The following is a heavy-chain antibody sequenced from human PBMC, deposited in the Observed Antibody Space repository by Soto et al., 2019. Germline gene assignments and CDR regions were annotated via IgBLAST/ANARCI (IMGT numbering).Heavy chain of an antibody. V-gene: IGHV3-30-3*01. CDR1: GFTFSSYA. CDR2: ISYDGSNK. CDR3: ARDSGGDLHYYYGMDV. Sequence: QVQLVESGGGVVQPGRSLRLSCAASGFTFSSYAMHWVRQAPGKGLEWVAVISYDGSNKYYADSVKGRFTISRDNSKNPLYLQMNSLRAEDTAVYYCARDSGGDLHYYYGMDVWGQGTTVTVSS. D-gene: IGHD2-21*01. J-gene: IGHJ6*02.